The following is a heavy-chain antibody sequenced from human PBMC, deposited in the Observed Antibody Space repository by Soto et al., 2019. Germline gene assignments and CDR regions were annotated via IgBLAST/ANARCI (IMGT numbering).Heavy chain of an antibody. V-gene: IGHV3-74*01. CDR2: ISNDGSST. CDR3: ARLPNKSPQN. CDR1: GFTFSSYW. J-gene: IGHJ1*01. Sequence: EVQLVESGGGLVQPGGSLRLSCEASGFTFSSYWMHWVRQAPGKGLVWVSSISNDGSSTSYADPVKGRFTISRDNVKNTLYLQMNSLRAEDTAVYYCARLPNKSPQNWGQGTLVIVSP.